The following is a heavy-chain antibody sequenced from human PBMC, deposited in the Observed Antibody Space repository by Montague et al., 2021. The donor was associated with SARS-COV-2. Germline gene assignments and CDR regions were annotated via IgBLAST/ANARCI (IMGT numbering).Heavy chain of an antibody. Sequence: TLSLTCTVSGGSISSGNYCWYWIRQPAGKVLWWIGRIYTSGSTNYNPPLNRLVTISVATSKHQFPLKLSSVAAAATALYYCGRDSGHLTGYYNDYFDYWGQGTLVTVSS. V-gene: IGHV4-61*02. CDR2: IYTSGST. D-gene: IGHD3-9*01. CDR3: GRDSGHLTGYYNDYFDY. CDR1: GGSISSGNYC. J-gene: IGHJ4*02.